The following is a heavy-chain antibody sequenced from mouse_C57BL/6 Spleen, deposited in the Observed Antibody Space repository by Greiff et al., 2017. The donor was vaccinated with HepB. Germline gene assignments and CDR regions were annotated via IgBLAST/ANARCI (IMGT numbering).Heavy chain of an antibody. V-gene: IGHV1-18*01. Sequence: EVQLQQSGPELVKPGASVKIPCKASGYTFTDYNMDWVKQSHGKSLEWIGDINPNNGGTIYNQKFKGKATLTVDKSSSTAYMGLRSLTSEDTAVYYCASADYYGSSMAFDVWGTGTTVTVSS. D-gene: IGHD1-1*01. CDR3: ASADYYGSSMAFDV. CDR2: INPNNGGT. CDR1: GYTFTDYN. J-gene: IGHJ1*03.